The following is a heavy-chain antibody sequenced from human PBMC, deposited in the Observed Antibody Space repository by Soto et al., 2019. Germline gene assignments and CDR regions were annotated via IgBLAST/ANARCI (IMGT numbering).Heavy chain of an antibody. Sequence: SETLSLTCTVSGGSISSYYWSWIRQPPGKGLEWIGYIYYSGSTNYNPSLKSRVTISVDTSKNQFSLKLSSVTAADTAVYYCARFIAAPAHFDYWGQGTLVTVSS. CDR2: IYYSGST. CDR3: ARFIAAPAHFDY. J-gene: IGHJ4*02. CDR1: GGSISSYY. V-gene: IGHV4-59*08. D-gene: IGHD6-13*01.